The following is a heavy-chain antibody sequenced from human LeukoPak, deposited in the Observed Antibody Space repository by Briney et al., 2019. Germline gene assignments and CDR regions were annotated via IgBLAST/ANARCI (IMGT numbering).Heavy chain of an antibody. Sequence: YPGGSLRLSCAASGFTFSNAWMSWVRQAPGKGPEWVGRIKSKTDGGTTDYAAPVKGRFTISRDDSKNTLYLQMNSLKTEDTAVYYCTPAVCGGDCYYDYWGQGTLVTVSS. CDR1: GFTFSNAW. CDR3: TPAVCGGDCYYDY. J-gene: IGHJ4*02. D-gene: IGHD2-21*02. CDR2: IKSKTDGGTT. V-gene: IGHV3-15*01.